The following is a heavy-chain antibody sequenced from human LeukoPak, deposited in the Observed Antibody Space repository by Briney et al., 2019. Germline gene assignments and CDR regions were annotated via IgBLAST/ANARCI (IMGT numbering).Heavy chain of an antibody. V-gene: IGHV1-69*13. CDR1: GYTFTSYD. D-gene: IGHD2-21*02. CDR2: IIPIFGTA. J-gene: IGHJ4*02. CDR3: ASGGASYCGGDFYSASDY. Sequence: SVKVSCKASGYTFTSYDINWVQQAPGQGLEWMGGIIPIFGTANYAQKFQGRVTITADESTSTAYMELSSLRSEDTAVYYCASGGASYCGGDFYSASDYWGQGTLVTVSS.